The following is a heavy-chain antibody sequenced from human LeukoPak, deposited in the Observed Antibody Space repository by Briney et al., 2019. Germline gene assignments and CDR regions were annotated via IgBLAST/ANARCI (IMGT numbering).Heavy chain of an antibody. CDR2: IYHSGST. V-gene: IGHV4-38-2*02. D-gene: IGHD5-24*01. J-gene: IGHJ4*02. CDR1: GYSISSGYY. CDR3: ARDRYNQVDY. Sequence: SETLSLICAVSGYSISSGYYWGWIRQPPGKGLEWIGSIYHSGSTYYNPSLKSRVTISVDTSKNQFSLKLSSVTAADTAVYYCARDRYNQVDYWGQGTLVTVSS.